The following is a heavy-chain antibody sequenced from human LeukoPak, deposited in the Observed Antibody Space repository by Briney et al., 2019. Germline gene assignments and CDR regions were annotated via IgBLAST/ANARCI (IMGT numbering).Heavy chain of an antibody. J-gene: IGHJ4*02. D-gene: IGHD6-25*01. CDR1: GYTFTSYG. V-gene: IGHV1-18*01. Sequence: ASVKVSCKVSGYTFTSYGISWVRPAPGQGLEWMGWISAYNGNTNYAQKLQGRVTMTTDTSTSTAYMELRSLRSDDTAVYYCARGGYHRPPYYFDYWGQGTLVTVSS. CDR2: ISAYNGNT. CDR3: ARGGYHRPPYYFDY.